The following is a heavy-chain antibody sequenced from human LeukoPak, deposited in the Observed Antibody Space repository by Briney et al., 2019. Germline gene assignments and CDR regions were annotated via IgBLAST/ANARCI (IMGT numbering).Heavy chain of an antibody. CDR3: AKGGVVPAAMEPYYYYGMDV. CDR1: GFPFSTYT. CDR2: ISGSTPAT. J-gene: IGHJ6*02. V-gene: IGHV3-23*01. D-gene: IGHD2-2*01. Sequence: GGSLRLSCVASGFPFSTYTMNWVRQAPGKGLEWVSAISGSTPATYYADSVKGRFTISRDNSKNTLYLQMNSLRAEDTAVYYCAKGGVVPAAMEPYYYYGMDVWGQGTTVTVSS.